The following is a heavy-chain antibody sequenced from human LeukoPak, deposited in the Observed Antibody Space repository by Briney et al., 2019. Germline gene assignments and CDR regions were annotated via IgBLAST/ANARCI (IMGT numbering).Heavy chain of an antibody. V-gene: IGHV1-46*01. D-gene: IGHD2-8*01. J-gene: IGHJ3*02. CDR2: INPSGSST. CDR3: AGATTNTKGAFDM. Sequence: ASVKVSCKASGYTFTNYYIHWVRQAPGQGLEWMGIINPSGSSTSYAQKFQGRVTMTRDKSTSTVDMELSSLRSEDTAVYYCAGATTNTKGAFDMWGQGTMVTVSS. CDR1: GYTFTNYY.